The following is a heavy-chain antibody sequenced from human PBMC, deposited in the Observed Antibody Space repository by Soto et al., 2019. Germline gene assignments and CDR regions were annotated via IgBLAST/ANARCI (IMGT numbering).Heavy chain of an antibody. J-gene: IGHJ5*02. V-gene: IGHV1-8*02. D-gene: IGHD3-3*01. CDR3: ARGLEWSWSLDP. CDR2: MNPNSGNT. CDR1: GYTFTSYG. Sequence: GASVKVSCKASGYTFTSYGISWVRQAPGQGLEWMGWMNPNSGNTGYAQKFQGRVTMTRNTSISTAYMELSSLRSEDTAVYYCARGLEWSWSLDPWGQGTLVTVSS.